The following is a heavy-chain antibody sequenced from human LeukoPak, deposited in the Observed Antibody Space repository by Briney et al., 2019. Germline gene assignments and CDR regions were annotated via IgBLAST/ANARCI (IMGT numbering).Heavy chain of an antibody. CDR1: GFAFSNYA. J-gene: IGHJ6*03. CDR3: ARDRLLEDRDYHYYYYMDV. D-gene: IGHD1-1*01. CDR2: ISASGVGT. Sequence: GGSLRLSCAASGFAFSNYAVAWVRQAPGKGLEWVSGISASGVGTYYADSVKGRFTISRDNAKNSLSLQMNSLRAEDTAVYYCARDRLLEDRDYHYYYYMDVWGIGTTVTVPS. V-gene: IGHV3-23*01.